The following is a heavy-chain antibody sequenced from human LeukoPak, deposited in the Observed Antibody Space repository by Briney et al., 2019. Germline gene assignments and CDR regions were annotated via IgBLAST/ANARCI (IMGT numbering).Heavy chain of an antibody. Sequence: GGSLRLSCAASGFTFSSYAMSWVRQAPGKGLEWVSAISGSGGSTYYADSVKGRFTISRDNSKNTLYLQMNSLRAEDTAVYYCAKDRRRGTVITGDAFDIWGQGTKVTVSS. J-gene: IGHJ3*02. V-gene: IGHV3-23*01. CDR3: AKDRRRGTVITGDAFDI. D-gene: IGHD4-17*01. CDR2: ISGSGGST. CDR1: GFTFSSYA.